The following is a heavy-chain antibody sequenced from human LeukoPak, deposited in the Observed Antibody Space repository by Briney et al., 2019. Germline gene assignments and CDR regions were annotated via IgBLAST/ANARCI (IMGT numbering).Heavy chain of an antibody. CDR1: GFTFSSYA. CDR2: ISGSGGST. J-gene: IGHJ4*02. CDR3: AKDKFSSSWYFDY. D-gene: IGHD6-13*01. V-gene: IGHV3-23*01. Sequence: RPRGSLRLSCAASGFTFSSYAMSWVRQAPGKGLEWVSAISGSGGSTYYADSAKGRFTISRDNSKDTLYLQMNSLRAEDTAVYYCAKDKFSSSWYFDYWGQGTLVTVSS.